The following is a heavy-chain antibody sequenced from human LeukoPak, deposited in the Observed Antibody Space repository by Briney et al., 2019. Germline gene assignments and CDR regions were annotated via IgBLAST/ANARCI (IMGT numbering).Heavy chain of an antibody. D-gene: IGHD2-2*01. Sequence: GGSLRLSCAASGFTVSSNYMSWVRQAPGKGLEWVSAISGSGGSTYYADSVKGRFTISRDNSKNTLYLQMNSLRAEDTAVYYCAKNPRCSSTTCEGYYYYMDVWGKGTTVTVSS. J-gene: IGHJ6*03. CDR1: GFTVSSNY. V-gene: IGHV3-23*01. CDR3: AKNPRCSSTTCEGYYYYMDV. CDR2: ISGSGGST.